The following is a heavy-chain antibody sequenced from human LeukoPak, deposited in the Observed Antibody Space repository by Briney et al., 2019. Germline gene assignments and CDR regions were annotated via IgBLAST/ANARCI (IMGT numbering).Heavy chain of an antibody. CDR1: GFTFDDYA. CDR3: AKGSKEVLFTRDHCMDV. CDR2: ISWEGGST. Sequence: GGSLRLSCAASGFTFDDYAMHWVRQVPGKGLEWVSLISWEGGSTYYADSVRGRFTISRDNSKNTLYLQMNSLRAEDTAVYYCAKGSKEVLFTRDHCMDVWGKGTTVTVSS. V-gene: IGHV3-43D*03. J-gene: IGHJ6*03. D-gene: IGHD3-3*01.